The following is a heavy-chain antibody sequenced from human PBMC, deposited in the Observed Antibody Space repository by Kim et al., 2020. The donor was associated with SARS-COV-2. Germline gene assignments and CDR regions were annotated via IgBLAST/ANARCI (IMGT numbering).Heavy chain of an antibody. D-gene: IGHD1-26*01. CDR3: ARFRGYYFDY. Sequence: STHYNPSLKRRVTISVDTSKNQFSLKLSSVTAADTAVYYCARFRGYYFDYWGQGTLVTVSS. CDR2: ST. V-gene: IGHV4-59*01. J-gene: IGHJ4*02.